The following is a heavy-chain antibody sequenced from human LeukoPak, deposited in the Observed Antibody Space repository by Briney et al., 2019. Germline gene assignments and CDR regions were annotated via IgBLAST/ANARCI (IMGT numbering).Heavy chain of an antibody. CDR2: IWYDGSNK. CDR1: GFTFSSYG. Sequence: PGRSLRLSCAASGFTFSSYGMHWVRQAPGKGLEWVAVIWYDGSNKYYADSVKGRFTISRDNSKNTLYLQMNSLRAEDTAVYYCARGFSSTSLYVYYYYGMDVWGQGTTVTVSS. CDR3: ARGFSSTSLYVYYYYGMDV. D-gene: IGHD2-2*01. J-gene: IGHJ6*02. V-gene: IGHV3-33*01.